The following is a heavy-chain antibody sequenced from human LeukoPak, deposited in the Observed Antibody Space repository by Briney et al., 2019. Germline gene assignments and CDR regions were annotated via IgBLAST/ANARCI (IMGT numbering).Heavy chain of an antibody. CDR2: INHSGST. V-gene: IGHV4-34*01. J-gene: IGHJ4*02. CDR1: GGSFSGYY. CDR3: ARGTGSSGWYYFDY. Sequence: SETLSLTCAVYGGSFSGYYWSWIRQPPGKGLEWIGEINHSGSTNYNPSLKSRVTISVDTSKNQFSLKLSSVSAADTAVYYCARGTGSSGWYYFDYWGQGTLVTVSS. D-gene: IGHD6-19*01.